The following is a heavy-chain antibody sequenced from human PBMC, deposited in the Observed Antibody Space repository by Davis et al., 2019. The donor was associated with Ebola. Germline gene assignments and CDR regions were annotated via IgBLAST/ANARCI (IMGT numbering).Heavy chain of an antibody. CDR2: ISGSGGST. CDR1: GFTFSNYW. D-gene: IGHD3-16*01. Sequence: GESLKISCAASGFTFSNYWMSWVRQAPGKGLEWVSAISGSGGSTYYADSVKGRFTISRDNSKNTLYLQMNSLRAEDTAVYYCAKGAIGGVAYTSYFDYWGQGTLVTVSS. CDR3: AKGAIGGVAYTSYFDY. J-gene: IGHJ4*02. V-gene: IGHV3-23*01.